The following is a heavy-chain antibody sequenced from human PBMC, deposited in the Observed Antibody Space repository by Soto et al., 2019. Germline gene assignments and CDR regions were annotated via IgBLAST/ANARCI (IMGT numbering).Heavy chain of an antibody. V-gene: IGHV4-39*01. CDR3: ARHPGYCTGTSCYGYYTMDV. J-gene: IGHJ6*02. CDR2: INYSGST. CDR1: GDFIRRTNFY. Sequence: LWGTLHVTCTVPGDFIRRTNFYWGWIRQAPGEGLEWIGGINYSGSTYYNPSLKSRVTISVDTSKNQFSLMLSSVTAADTAVYYCARHPGYCTGTSCYGYYTMDVWGQGTTVT. D-gene: IGHD2-2*01.